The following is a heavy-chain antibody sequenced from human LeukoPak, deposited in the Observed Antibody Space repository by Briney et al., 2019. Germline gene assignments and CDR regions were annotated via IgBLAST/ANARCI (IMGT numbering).Heavy chain of an antibody. CDR2: INPTSGDT. J-gene: IGHJ3*02. CDR3: GGAGGVVLPGGAFDI. V-gene: IGHV1-2*02. CDR1: GYIFTGYY. Sequence: ASVKVSCKASGYIFTGYYMHWVRQAPGQGLEWMGWINPTSGDTNYAQTFQGRVTMTRDTSISTAYMELSRLRTDDTAVYYCGGAGGVVLPGGAFDIWGQGTMVTVSS. D-gene: IGHD2-2*01.